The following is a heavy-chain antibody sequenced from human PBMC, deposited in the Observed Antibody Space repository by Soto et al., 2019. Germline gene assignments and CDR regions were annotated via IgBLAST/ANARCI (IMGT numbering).Heavy chain of an antibody. J-gene: IGHJ6*02. Sequence: ASVKVSCKASGYTFTSYYMHWVRQAPGQGLEWMGWISAYNGNTNYAQKLQGRVTMTTDTSTSTAYMELRSLRSDDTAVYYCARERSSRYGMDVWGQGTTVTVSS. CDR1: GYTFTSYY. CDR3: ARERSSRYGMDV. D-gene: IGHD6-13*01. V-gene: IGHV1-18*04. CDR2: ISAYNGNT.